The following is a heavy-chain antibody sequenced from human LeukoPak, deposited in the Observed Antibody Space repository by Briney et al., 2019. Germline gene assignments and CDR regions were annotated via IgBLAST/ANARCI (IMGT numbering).Heavy chain of an antibody. CDR3: AKVGIAAAGTPLDY. J-gene: IGHJ4*02. V-gene: IGHV3-30*18. Sequence: GGSLRLSCAASGFTFSSYGMHWVRQAPGKGLEWVAVISYDGGNKYYADSVKGRFTISRDNSKNTLYLQMNSLRAEDTAVYYCAKVGIAAAGTPLDYWGQGTLVTVSS. CDR1: GFTFSSYG. CDR2: ISYDGGNK. D-gene: IGHD6-13*01.